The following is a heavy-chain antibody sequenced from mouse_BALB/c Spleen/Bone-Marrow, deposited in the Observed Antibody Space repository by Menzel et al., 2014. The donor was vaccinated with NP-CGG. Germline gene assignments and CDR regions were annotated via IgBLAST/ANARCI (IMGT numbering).Heavy chain of an antibody. CDR3: ANWAY. V-gene: IGHV5-4*02. CDR2: ISDGGSYT. Sequence: EVQVVESGGGLVKPGGSLKLSCAASGFTFSDYYMYWVRQTPEKRLELVATISDGGSYTYYPDSVKGRFTISRDNAKNNLYLQMSSLKSEDTAMYYCANWAYWGQGTLVTVSA. D-gene: IGHD4-1*01. J-gene: IGHJ3*01. CDR1: GFTFSDYY.